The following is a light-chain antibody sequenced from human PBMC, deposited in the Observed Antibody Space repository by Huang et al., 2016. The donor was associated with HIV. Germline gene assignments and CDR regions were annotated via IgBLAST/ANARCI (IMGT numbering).Light chain of an antibody. J-gene: IGKJ4*01. CDR1: QNINTN. Sequence: EIVLTQSPATLSFFPGQRVSLSCRSSQNINTNLAWYQQRPGQPPRLPIYDASSRVPGVAARFSGSGSGTDFTLTISSRESEDFATYYCQQRVNGLTFGGGTKV. V-gene: IGKV3-11*01. CDR3: QQRVNGLT. CDR2: DAS.